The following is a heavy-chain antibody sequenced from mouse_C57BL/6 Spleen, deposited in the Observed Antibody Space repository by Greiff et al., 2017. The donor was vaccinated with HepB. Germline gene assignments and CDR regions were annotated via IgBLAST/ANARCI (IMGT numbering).Heavy chain of an antibody. CDR2: INPGSGGT. Sequence: VKLMESGAELVRPGPSVKVSCKASGYAFTNYLIEWVKQRPGQGLEWIGVINPGSGGTNYNEKFKGKATLTADKSSSTAYMQLSSLTSEDSAVYFCARSSSYAMDYWGQGTSVTVSS. CDR3: ARSSSYAMDY. CDR1: GYAFTNYL. V-gene: IGHV1-54*01. J-gene: IGHJ4*01. D-gene: IGHD1-1*01.